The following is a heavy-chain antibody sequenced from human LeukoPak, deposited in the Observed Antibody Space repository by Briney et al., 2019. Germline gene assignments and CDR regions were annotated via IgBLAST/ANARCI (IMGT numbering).Heavy chain of an antibody. D-gene: IGHD3-10*01. V-gene: IGHV1-69*06. CDR2: IIPIFGTA. CDR3: ATAGGSGSYYIHNWFDP. Sequence: GSSVKVSCKASGGTFSSYAISWVRQAPGQGLEWMGGIIPIFGTANYAQKFQGRVTITADKSTSTAYMELSSLRSEDTAVYYCATAGGSGSYYIHNWFDPWGQGTLVTVSS. CDR1: GGTFSSYA. J-gene: IGHJ5*02.